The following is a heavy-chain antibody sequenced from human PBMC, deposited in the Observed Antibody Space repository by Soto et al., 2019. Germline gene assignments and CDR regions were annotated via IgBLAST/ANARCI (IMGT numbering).Heavy chain of an antibody. D-gene: IGHD2-2*02. J-gene: IGHJ4*02. Sequence: EVQLVESGGGLVQPGGSLRLSCAASGFIVSSNYMSWVRQAPGKGLEWVSVIKGRFTSSRDNSKNTLYLQMNSLRVKDSGVYYCAGNTEKGYWGQGTLVTVSS. CDR3: AGNTEKGY. V-gene: IGHV3-66*01. CDR2: I. CDR1: GFIVSSNY.